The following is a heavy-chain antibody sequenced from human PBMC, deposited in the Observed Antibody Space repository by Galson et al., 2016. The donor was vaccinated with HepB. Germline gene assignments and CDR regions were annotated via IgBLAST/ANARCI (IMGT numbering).Heavy chain of an antibody. V-gene: IGHV1-18*01. Sequence: SVKVSCKASGYSFTSHDIIWVRQAPGQGPEWVGWISAYSGDTYSAQQFHGQLTMTTDTSTRTAYMELRSLRSDDTAIYYCDVGTFYYGMDVWGQGTTVPVSS. J-gene: IGHJ6*02. CDR3: DVGTFYYGMDV. CDR1: GYSFTSHD. D-gene: IGHD1-1*01. CDR2: ISAYSGDT.